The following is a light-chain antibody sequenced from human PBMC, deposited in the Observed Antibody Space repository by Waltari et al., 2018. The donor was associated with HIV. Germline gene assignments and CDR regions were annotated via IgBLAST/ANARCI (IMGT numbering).Light chain of an antibody. CDR1: SSNIGTNY. CDR2: DNI. V-gene: IGLV1-51*01. Sequence: QSVLTQPPSVSAAPGQKVTISCSGSSSNIGTNYVSWAQQLPGTAPKLLIYDNINGPSWIPDGFSGSKPVTSATLVITGLQTGDEADYYCGTWDSSLSAGVFDGGTKLTVL. CDR3: GTWDSSLSAGV. J-gene: IGLJ3*02.